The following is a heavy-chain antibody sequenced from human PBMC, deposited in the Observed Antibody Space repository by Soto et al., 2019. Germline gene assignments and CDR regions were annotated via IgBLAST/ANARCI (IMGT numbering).Heavy chain of an antibody. CDR2: ISGSGGST. CDR1: VFTCSSYA. CDR3: AKRPADSSGYYFYYFDY. Sequence: GSLRLSGAASVFTCSSYAMSWVRQAPGKGLEWVSAISGSGGSTYYADSVKGRFTISRDNSKNTLYLQMNSLRAEDTAVYYCAKRPADSSGYYFYYFDYWGQGTLVTVSS. V-gene: IGHV3-23*01. J-gene: IGHJ4*02. D-gene: IGHD3-22*01.